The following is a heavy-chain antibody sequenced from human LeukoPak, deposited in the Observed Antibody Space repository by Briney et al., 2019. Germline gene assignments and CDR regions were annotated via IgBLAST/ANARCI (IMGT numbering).Heavy chain of an antibody. J-gene: IGHJ4*02. CDR1: GYTSTGYY. D-gene: IGHD2-15*01. CDR2: INPNSGGT. CDR3: AREGYCRGGSCLDY. V-gene: IGHV1-2*02. Sequence: ASVKVSCKVSGYTSTGYYMHWVRQAPGQGLGWMGWINPNSGGTNYAQQFQGRVTMTRDTSISTYYMELSRLISDDTAVYYCAREGYCRGGSCLDYWGQGALVTVSS.